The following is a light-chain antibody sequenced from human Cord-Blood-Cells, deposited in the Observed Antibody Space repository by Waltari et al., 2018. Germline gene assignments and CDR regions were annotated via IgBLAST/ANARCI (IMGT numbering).Light chain of an antibody. Sequence: EIVLTQSPGTLALSPRERPTLSSRASQSVSSSYLAWYQQKPGQAPRLLIYGASSRATGIPDRFSGSVSGTDFTLTISRLEPEDFAVYYCQQYGSSPMYTFGQGTKLEIK. CDR1: QSVSSSY. CDR3: QQYGSSPMYT. V-gene: IGKV3-20*01. J-gene: IGKJ2*01. CDR2: GAS.